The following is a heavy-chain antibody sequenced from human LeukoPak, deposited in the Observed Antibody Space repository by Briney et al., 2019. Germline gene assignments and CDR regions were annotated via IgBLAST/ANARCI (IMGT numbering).Heavy chain of an antibody. CDR2: ISRSGTNT. CDR3: AKDWPVSGDHYSPFDY. CDR1: GFTFSSHA. D-gene: IGHD4-11*01. Sequence: PGGSLRLSCAASGFTFSSHAMSWVRQAPGMGLEWVAAISRSGTNTYYVDSVKGRFTISRDSSKNTLHLQMDSLRAEDTAVYYCAKDWPVSGDHYSPFDYWGQGTLVTASS. J-gene: IGHJ4*02. V-gene: IGHV3-23*01.